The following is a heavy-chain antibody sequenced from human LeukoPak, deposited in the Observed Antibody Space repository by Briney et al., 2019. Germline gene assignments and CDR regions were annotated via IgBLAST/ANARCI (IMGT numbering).Heavy chain of an antibody. CDR1: GGTFSSYA. CDR2: IIPIFSTA. CDR3: AFTQGDCTNGVCYRVGGDY. Sequence: GASVKVSCKASGGTFSSYAISWVRQAPGQGLEWVEGIIPIFSTANYAQKFQGRVTISADESTSTAYMELSSLRSEDTAVYYCAFTQGDCTNGVCYRVGGDYWGQGTLVTVSS. V-gene: IGHV1-69*13. D-gene: IGHD2-8*01. J-gene: IGHJ4*02.